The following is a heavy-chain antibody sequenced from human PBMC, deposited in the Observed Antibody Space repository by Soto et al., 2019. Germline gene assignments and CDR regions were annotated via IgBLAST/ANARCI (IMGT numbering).Heavy chain of an antibody. D-gene: IGHD2-2*02. V-gene: IGHV1-24*01. CDR1: GYTLTELS. CDR3: ATEKYCSSTSCYRGTWFDP. Sequence: SVKVSCKVSGYTLTELSMHWVRQAPGKGLEWMGGFDPEDGETIYAQKFQGRVTMTEDTSTDTAYMELSSLRSEDTAVYYCATEKYCSSTSCYRGTWFDPWGQAPLVNVS. CDR2: FDPEDGET. J-gene: IGHJ5*02.